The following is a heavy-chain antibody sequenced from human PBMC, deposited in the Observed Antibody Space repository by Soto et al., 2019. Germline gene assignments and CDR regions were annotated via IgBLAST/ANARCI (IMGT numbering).Heavy chain of an antibody. V-gene: IGHV3-43*01. D-gene: IGHD4-17*01. Sequence: EVQLVESGGVVVQPGGSLRLSCAASGFTFDDYTMHWVRQAPGKGLEWVSLISWDGGSTYYADSVKGRFTISRDNSKNSLYLQMNSLSTEDTALYYCAKTSLDYCDYVLGYWGQGTLVTGSS. J-gene: IGHJ4*02. CDR1: GFTFDDYT. CDR3: AKTSLDYCDYVLGY. CDR2: ISWDGGST.